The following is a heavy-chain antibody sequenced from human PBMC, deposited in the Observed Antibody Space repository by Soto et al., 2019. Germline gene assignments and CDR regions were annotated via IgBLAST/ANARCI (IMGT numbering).Heavy chain of an antibody. CDR2: ISSSTSYV. CDR3: ARDPSEGRVGNWFES. CDR1: GFTFSSYS. Sequence: GGSLRLSCAASGFTFSSYSMNWLRQAPGKGLEWVASISSSTSYVYYADSVKGRFSTSRDNAKNILYLEMYGLRTEDTAVYYCARDPSEGRVGNWFESWGQGTLVTVSS. D-gene: IGHD2-2*01. J-gene: IGHJ5*01. V-gene: IGHV3-21*06.